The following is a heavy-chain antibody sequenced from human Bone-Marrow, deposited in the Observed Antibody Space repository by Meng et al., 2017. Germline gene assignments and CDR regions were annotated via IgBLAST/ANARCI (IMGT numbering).Heavy chain of an antibody. V-gene: IGHV3-15*01. CDR3: TTAYSAYCGGDCYTSRLVYYFDY. CDR1: GFTFSNAW. CDR2: IKSKTDGVTT. J-gene: IGHJ4*02. Sequence: GESLKISCAASGFTFSNAWMIWVRHAPGKGLEWVGRIKSKTDGVTTDYAAHVKGRVTISRDDSKNTLYRQMNSLKTEDTAVYYCTTAYSAYCGGDCYTSRLVYYFDYWGQGTLVTVSS. D-gene: IGHD2-21*02.